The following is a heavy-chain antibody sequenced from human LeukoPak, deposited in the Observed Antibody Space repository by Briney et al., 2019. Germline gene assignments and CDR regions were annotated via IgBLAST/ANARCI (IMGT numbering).Heavy chain of an antibody. J-gene: IGHJ4*02. Sequence: PGGSLRLSCAASGFTFRIFGLNWVRQAPGKGPEWVAFIRYDGSNKYYADSVKGRFTISRDNSKNTLYLQMNSLRAEDTAVYYCAKDLRLSVWVAADWGQGTLVTVSS. CDR3: AKDLRLSVWVAAD. D-gene: IGHD6-13*01. CDR2: IRYDGSNK. V-gene: IGHV3-30*02. CDR1: GFTFRIFG.